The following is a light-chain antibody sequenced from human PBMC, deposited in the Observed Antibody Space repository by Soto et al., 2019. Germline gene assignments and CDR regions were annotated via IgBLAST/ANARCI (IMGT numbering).Light chain of an antibody. CDR1: SANIGGTNY. V-gene: IGLV1-47*02. Sequence: QSVLTQPPSASGTPGQRVFISCSGSSANIGGTNYAYWYQQLPGAAPKLLMHSNNLRPSGVPERISGSKSGTSASLAISGLRSEDEAVYYCASWDDRLGAVIFXGGTKLTVL. J-gene: IGLJ2*01. CDR2: SNN. CDR3: ASWDDRLGAVI.